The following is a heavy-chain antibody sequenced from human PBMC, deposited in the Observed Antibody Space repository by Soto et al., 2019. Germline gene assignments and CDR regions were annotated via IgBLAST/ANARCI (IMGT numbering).Heavy chain of an antibody. CDR1: GGSISSGGYY. D-gene: IGHD3-10*01. V-gene: IGHV4-31*03. Sequence: QVQLQESGPGLVKPSQTLSLTCTVSGGSISSGGYYWSWIRQHPGKCLEWIGYIYYSGSTYYNPYLKSRVTISVDTSKNQFSLKLSSVTAADTAVYYCARGVTMVRGVIHTPYFDYWGQGTLVTVSS. CDR3: ARGVTMVRGVIHTPYFDY. CDR2: IYYSGST. J-gene: IGHJ4*02.